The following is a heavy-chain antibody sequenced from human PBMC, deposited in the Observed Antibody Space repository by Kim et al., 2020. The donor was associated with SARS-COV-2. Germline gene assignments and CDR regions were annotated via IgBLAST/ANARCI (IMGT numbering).Heavy chain of an antibody. CDR2: INHSGRT. CDR3: ARGLSNTSGWGGHYCDL. J-gene: IGHJ2*01. CDR1: GGSFSGYY. D-gene: IGHD3-10*01. Sequence: SETLSLTCAAYGGSFSGYYWSWIRQPPGKGLEWIGEINHSGRTNYNPSLKSRVTISVDTSKNQFSLKLTSVTAADTAVYYCARGLSNTSGWGGHYCDLWG. V-gene: IGHV4-34*01.